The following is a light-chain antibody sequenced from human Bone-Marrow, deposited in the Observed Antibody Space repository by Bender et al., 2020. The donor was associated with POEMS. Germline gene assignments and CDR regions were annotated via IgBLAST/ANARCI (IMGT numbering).Light chain of an antibody. CDR1: DIGSRS. CDR3: ASWDDSVRGPV. J-gene: IGLJ7*01. V-gene: IGLV3-21*02. Sequence: SYVLSQPPSVSVAPGQTATITCGANDIGSRSVHWYQQKPGQAPLLVVYDDTDRPSGVPERFAVSQSGTSASLAIGGVQSEDEADYYCASWDDSVRGPVFGGGTQLTVL. CDR2: DDT.